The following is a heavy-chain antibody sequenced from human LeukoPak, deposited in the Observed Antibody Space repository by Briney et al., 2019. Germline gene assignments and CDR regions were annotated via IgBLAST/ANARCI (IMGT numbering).Heavy chain of an antibody. CDR3: ARDGYYDSSGYSYFDY. D-gene: IGHD3-22*01. CDR1: GGSISSYY. Sequence: PSETLSLTCTVSGGSISSYYWSWIRQPPGKGLEWIGYIYYSGSTNYNPSLKSRVTMSVDTSKNQFSLYLSSVTAADTAVYYCARDGYYDSSGYSYFDYWGQGALVTVSA. CDR2: IYYSGST. V-gene: IGHV4-59*12. J-gene: IGHJ4*02.